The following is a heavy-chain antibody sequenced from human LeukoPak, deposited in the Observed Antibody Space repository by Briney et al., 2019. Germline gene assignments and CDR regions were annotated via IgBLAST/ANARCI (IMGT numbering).Heavy chain of an antibody. J-gene: IGHJ3*02. V-gene: IGHV4-59*08. CDR1: GGSISSYY. CDR2: IYYSGST. Sequence: SETLSLTCTVSGGSISSYYWSWIRQPPGKGLEWIGYIYYSGSTNYNPSLKSRVTISVDTSKNQFSLKLSSVTAADTAVYYCARHRDGYNWSDAFDIWGQGTMVTVSS. CDR3: ARHRDGYNWSDAFDI. D-gene: IGHD5-12*01.